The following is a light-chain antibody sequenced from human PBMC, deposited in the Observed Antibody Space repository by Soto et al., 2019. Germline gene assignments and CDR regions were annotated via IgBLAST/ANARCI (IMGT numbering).Light chain of an antibody. J-gene: IGKJ1*01. V-gene: IGKV3-15*01. Sequence: VIIQTETILSVSPGERATLSCRASQSVSNNLAWYQQKPGQAPRLLIYDASTRATGIPARFSGSGSGTEFTLTISGLQSEDFAVYYCQQYNNWPPWTFGQGTKVDI. CDR1: QSVSNN. CDR3: QQYNNWPPWT. CDR2: DAS.